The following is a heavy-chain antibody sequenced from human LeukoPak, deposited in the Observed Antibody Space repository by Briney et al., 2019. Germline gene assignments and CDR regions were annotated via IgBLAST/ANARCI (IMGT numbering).Heavy chain of an antibody. D-gene: IGHD4-17*01. CDR3: ARLDYGDSPIGY. CDR1: GYNFTSYW. Sequence: GESLKISCKGSGYNFTSYWITWVRQMPGKGLEWMGRIDPSDSYTNYSPSFQGDVTISVDKSIGTAYLQWSSLKASDTAMYYCARLDYGDSPIGYWGQGTLVTVSS. CDR2: IDPSDSYT. J-gene: IGHJ4*02. V-gene: IGHV5-10-1*01.